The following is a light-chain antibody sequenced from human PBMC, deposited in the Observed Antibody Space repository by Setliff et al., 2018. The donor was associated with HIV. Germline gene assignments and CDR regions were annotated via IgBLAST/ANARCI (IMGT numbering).Light chain of an antibody. V-gene: IGLV2-14*01. CDR2: EVD. CDR1: SSDIGDYNN. J-gene: IGLJ1*01. CDR3: SSYTVTNTRG. Sequence: QSALTQPASVSGSPGQSITIPCSGTSSDIGDYNNVSWYQGHPGKVPKLIIYEVDRRPSGISDRFSGSKSGNTASLTIAGLQAEDEAEYFCSSYTVTNTRGFGTGTKVTVL.